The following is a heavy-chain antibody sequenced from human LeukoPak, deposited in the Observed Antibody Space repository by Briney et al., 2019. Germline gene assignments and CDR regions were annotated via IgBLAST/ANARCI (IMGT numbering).Heavy chain of an antibody. CDR2: IWYDGSNK. CDR3: ARSDSSSWYGYYYYGMDV. D-gene: IGHD6-13*01. CDR1: GFTFSSYG. Sequence: GSLRLSCAASGFTFSSYGMHWVRQAPGKGLEWVAVIWYDGSNKYYADSVKGRFTISRDNSKNTLYLQMNSLRAEDTAVYYCARSDSSSWYGYYYYGMDVWGQGTTVTVSS. J-gene: IGHJ6*02. V-gene: IGHV3-33*01.